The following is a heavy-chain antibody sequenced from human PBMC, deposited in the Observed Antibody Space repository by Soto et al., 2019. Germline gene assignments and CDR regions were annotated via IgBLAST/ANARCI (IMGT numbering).Heavy chain of an antibody. CDR1: GFTFDDYA. Sequence: GGSLRLSCAASGFTFDDYAMHWVRQAPGKGLEWVSGISWNSGSIGYADSVKGRFTISRDNAKNSLYLQMNSLRAEDTALYYCAKVPGSGILSGHAFDIWGQGTMVTVSS. CDR2: ISWNSGSI. D-gene: IGHD3-10*01. V-gene: IGHV3-9*01. J-gene: IGHJ3*02. CDR3: AKVPGSGILSGHAFDI.